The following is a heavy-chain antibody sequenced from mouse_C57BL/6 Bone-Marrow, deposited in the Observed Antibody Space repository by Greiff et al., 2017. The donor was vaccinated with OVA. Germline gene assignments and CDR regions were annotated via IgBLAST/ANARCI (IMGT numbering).Heavy chain of an antibody. CDR1: GYTFTSYW. D-gene: IGHD2-4*01. V-gene: IGHV1-59*01. Sequence: QVQLQQPGAELVRPGTSVKLSCKASGYTFTSYWMHWVKQRPGQGLEWIGVIDPSDSYTNYNQKFKGKATLTVDTSSSTAYMQLSSLTSEDSAVYYCARYDYDVGYAMDYWGQGTSVTVSS. CDR2: IDPSDSYT. CDR3: ARYDYDVGYAMDY. J-gene: IGHJ4*01.